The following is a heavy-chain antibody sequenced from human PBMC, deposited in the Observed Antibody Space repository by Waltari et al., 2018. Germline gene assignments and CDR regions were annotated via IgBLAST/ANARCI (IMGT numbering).Heavy chain of an antibody. V-gene: IGHV3-7*01. Sequence: EEQLVESGGGLVQPGGSLRLSCAASGFTFTSNWMAWVRQAPGKGLEWVANINQDGSEKRYGDSVKGRVTISRDNARNSLYLQLNSLRAEDTALYYCARDYYYYMDVWGKGTTVTVSS. J-gene: IGHJ6*03. CDR2: INQDGSEK. CDR1: GFTFTSNW. CDR3: ARDYYYYMDV.